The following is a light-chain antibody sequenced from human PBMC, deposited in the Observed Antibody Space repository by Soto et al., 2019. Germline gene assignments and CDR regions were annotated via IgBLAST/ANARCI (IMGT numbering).Light chain of an antibody. CDR2: DAS. CDR3: QKCDYLPI. J-gene: IGKJ3*01. Sequence: DIQMTQSPSSLSASVGDRVTITCQASHDITSYLNWYQHKPGKAPKLLIYDASILEAGVPSRCSGSGSGADFTFTISSLQPEDVETYYCQKCDYLPIFGPGTTVDFK. CDR1: HDITSY. V-gene: IGKV1-33*01.